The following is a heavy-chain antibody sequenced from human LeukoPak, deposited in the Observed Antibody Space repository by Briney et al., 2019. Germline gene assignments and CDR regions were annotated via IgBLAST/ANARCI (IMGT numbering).Heavy chain of an antibody. D-gene: IGHD6-13*01. J-gene: IGHJ4*02. CDR1: GGSISSSNW. V-gene: IGHV4-4*02. CDR2: IYHSGST. Sequence: PSGTLSLTCAVSGGSISSSNWWNWVRQPPGKGLEWIGEIYHSGSTNHNPSLKSRVTISLDKYKNQFSLKLSSVTAADTAVYYCASRTAPGTLTGDYWGQGTLVTVSS. CDR3: ASRTAPGTLTGDY.